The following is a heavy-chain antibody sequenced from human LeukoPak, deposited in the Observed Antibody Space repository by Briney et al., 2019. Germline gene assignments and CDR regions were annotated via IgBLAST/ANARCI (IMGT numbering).Heavy chain of an antibody. CDR3: ARGPFDWLLHMGFDY. D-gene: IGHD3-9*01. V-gene: IGHV3-33*01. CDR1: GFTFSSYG. J-gene: IGHJ4*02. Sequence: PGRSLGLSCAASGFTFSSYGMHWVRQAPGKGLEWVAVIWYDGSNKYYADSVKGRFTISRDNSKNTLYLQMNSLRAEDTAVYYCARGPFDWLLHMGFDYWGQGTLVTVSS. CDR2: IWYDGSNK.